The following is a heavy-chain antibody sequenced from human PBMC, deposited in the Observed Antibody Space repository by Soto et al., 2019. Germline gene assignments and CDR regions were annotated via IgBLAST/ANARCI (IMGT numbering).Heavy chain of an antibody. V-gene: IGHV1-18*01. CDR2: ISAYNGDT. Sequence: QVQLVQSGAEVKKPGASVKVSCKASGYTFASYGVSWVRQAPGQGLEWMGWISAYNGDTNYAQKLQGRVTMTTDTATSTAYMELRSLRSDDTAVYYCARVMDQQVTRPDSDDWGQGTLVTVSS. J-gene: IGHJ4*02. CDR3: ARVMDQQVTRPDSDD. D-gene: IGHD2-21*02. CDR1: GYTFASYG.